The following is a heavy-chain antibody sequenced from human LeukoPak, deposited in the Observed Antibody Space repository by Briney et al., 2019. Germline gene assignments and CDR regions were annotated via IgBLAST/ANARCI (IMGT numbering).Heavy chain of an antibody. CDR2: FYSSGST. CDR1: GGSFSGYY. V-gene: IGHV4-34*01. D-gene: IGHD3-22*01. CDR3: ARYYYDSSGYYPGY. Sequence: SETLSLTCAVYGGSFSGYYWSWIRQPPGKGLEWIGGFYSSGSTYHNPSLKSRVTISVDTSKNQFSLKLRSVTAADTAVYYCARYYYDSSGYYPGYWGQGTLVTVPS. J-gene: IGHJ4*02.